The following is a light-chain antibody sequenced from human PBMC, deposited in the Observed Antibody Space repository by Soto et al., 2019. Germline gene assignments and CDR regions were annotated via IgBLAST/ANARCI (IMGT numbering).Light chain of an antibody. CDR3: TSYTTSSTHGV. V-gene: IGLV2-14*01. CDR2: EVS. Sequence: QSALTQPASVSGSPGQSITISCTGTSSDVGGYNYVSWYQQHPDNAPKLMIYEVSNRPSGVSNRFSGSKSGNTASLTISGRQAEDEADYYCTSYTTSSTHGVFGGGTKLTVL. J-gene: IGLJ3*02. CDR1: SSDVGGYNY.